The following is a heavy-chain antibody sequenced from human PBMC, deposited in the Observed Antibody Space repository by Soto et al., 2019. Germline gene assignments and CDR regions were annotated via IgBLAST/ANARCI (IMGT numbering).Heavy chain of an antibody. CDR3: AKDPNYYGSGSYHWFDP. D-gene: IGHD3-10*01. CDR2: ISGSGGST. Sequence: GSLIHSCAASGFTFSSYAMSWVRQAPGKGLEWVSAISGSGGSTYYADSVKGRFTISRDNSKNTLYLQMNSLRAEDTAVYYCAKDPNYYGSGSYHWFDPWGQGTLVTVSS. V-gene: IGHV3-23*01. J-gene: IGHJ5*02. CDR1: GFTFSSYA.